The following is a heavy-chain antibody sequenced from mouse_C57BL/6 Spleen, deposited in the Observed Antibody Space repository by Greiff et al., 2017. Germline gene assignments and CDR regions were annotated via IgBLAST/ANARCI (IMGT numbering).Heavy chain of an antibody. V-gene: IGHV5-17*01. D-gene: IGHD1-1*01. J-gene: IGHJ2*01. CDR1: GFTFSDYG. CDR2: ISSGSSTI. Sequence: EVQGVESGGGLVKPGGSLKLSCAASGFTFSDYGMHWVRQAPEKGLEWVAYISSGSSTIYYAVTVKGRFTISRDNAKNTLFLQMTSLRSEDTAMYYCARPHYYGSSSFDYWGQGTTLTVSS. CDR3: ARPHYYGSSSFDY.